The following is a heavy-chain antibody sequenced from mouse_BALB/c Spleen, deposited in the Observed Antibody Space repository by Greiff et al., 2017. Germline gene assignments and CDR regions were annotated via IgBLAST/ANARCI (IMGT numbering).Heavy chain of an antibody. D-gene: IGHD1-1*01. CDR3: ARRGTVADYFDY. Sequence: EVKVVESGGGLVQPGGSLKLSCAASGFTFSSFGMHWVRQAPEKGLEWVAYISSGSSTIYYADTVKGRFTISRDNPKNTLFLQMTSLRSEDTAMYYCARRGTVADYFDYWGQGTTLTVSS. CDR1: GFTFSSFG. CDR2: ISSGSSTI. V-gene: IGHV5-17*02. J-gene: IGHJ2*01.